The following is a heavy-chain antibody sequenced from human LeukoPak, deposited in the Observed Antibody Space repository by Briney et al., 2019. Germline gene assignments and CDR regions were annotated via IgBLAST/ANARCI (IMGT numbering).Heavy chain of an antibody. CDR2: ISGSGDNT. Sequence: SGGSLRLSCAASGVTFSSYAMSWVRQAPGKGLEWVSAISGSGDNTYYADSVKGRFTISRDNSKNTLYLQMNSLTAGDTAVSPHANRPIGAAGKTNYYFDYWGQGTLVTVSS. V-gene: IGHV3-23*01. J-gene: IGHJ4*02. D-gene: IGHD6-13*01. CDR1: GVTFSSYA. CDR3: ANRPIGAAGKTNYYFDY.